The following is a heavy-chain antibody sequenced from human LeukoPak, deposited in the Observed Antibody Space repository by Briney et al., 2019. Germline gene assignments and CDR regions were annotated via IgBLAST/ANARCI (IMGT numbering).Heavy chain of an antibody. CDR3: AKAGDYNYYYYMDV. D-gene: IGHD2-21*02. J-gene: IGHJ6*03. CDR2: SSWNSGSI. Sequence: GGSLRLSCAASGFTVSSNYMSWVRQAPGKGLEWVSGSSWNSGSIGYADSVKGRFTISRDNAKNSLYLQMNSLRAEDTALYYCAKAGDYNYYYYMDVWGKGTTVTVSS. CDR1: GFTVSSNY. V-gene: IGHV3-9*01.